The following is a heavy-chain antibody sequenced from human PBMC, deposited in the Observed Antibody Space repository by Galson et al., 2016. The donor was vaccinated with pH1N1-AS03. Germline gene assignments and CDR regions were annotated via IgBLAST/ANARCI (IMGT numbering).Heavy chain of an antibody. D-gene: IGHD3-3*01. CDR1: GGSISSGDSS. CDR3: ARDPENYDFWSGFLRGFDV. J-gene: IGHJ6*02. V-gene: IGHV4-61*02. CDR2: LSTSGNT. Sequence: TLSLTCTVSGGSISSGDSSWNWIRQPAGKGLEWIGRLSTSGNTNYNPPLKSRATISLDTSENQFPLKLSSVNAADTAVYYCARDPENYDFWSGFLRGFDVWGQGTTVAVSS.